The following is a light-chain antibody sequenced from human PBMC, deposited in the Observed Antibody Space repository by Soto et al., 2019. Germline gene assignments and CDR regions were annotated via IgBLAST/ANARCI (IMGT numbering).Light chain of an antibody. CDR2: EVT. J-gene: IGLJ3*02. CDR3: SSYVGSNIFWV. Sequence: QSALTQPPSASGSPGQSVTISCTGTSSDIGGYKYVSWYQQHPGKAPKLMIYEVTKRPSGVPDRFSASKSGNTASLTVSGLQAEDEADYYCSSYVGSNIFWVFGGGTKLTVL. CDR1: SSDIGGYKY. V-gene: IGLV2-8*01.